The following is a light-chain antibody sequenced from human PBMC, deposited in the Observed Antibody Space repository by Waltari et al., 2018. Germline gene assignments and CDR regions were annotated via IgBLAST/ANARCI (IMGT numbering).Light chain of an antibody. V-gene: IGKV1-33*01. CDR3: QHYSSIPPGLT. CDR1: QDISNA. Sequence: DIQMTQYPPSLSADVGNRVTILCQASQDISNALNRYQQKPGTAPKLLIYDASNLETGVPSRFSGSGSGTNFIFTISSLQPEDFATYYCQHYSSIPPGLTFGGGTRVEMK. CDR2: DAS. J-gene: IGKJ4*01.